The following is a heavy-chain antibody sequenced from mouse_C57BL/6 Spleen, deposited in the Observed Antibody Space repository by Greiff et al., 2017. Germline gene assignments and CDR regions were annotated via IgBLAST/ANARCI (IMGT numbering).Heavy chain of an antibody. CDR3: ARLLRYYAMDY. CDR2: IYPGDGDT. V-gene: IGHV1-80*01. D-gene: IGHD1-1*01. CDR1: GYAFSSYW. Sequence: QVQLQQSGAELVKPGASVKISCKASGYAFSSYWMNWVKQRPGKGLEWIGQIYPGDGDTNYNGKFKGKATLTADKSSSTAYMQLSSLTSEDSAVYFCARLLRYYAMDYWGQGTSVTVSS. J-gene: IGHJ4*01.